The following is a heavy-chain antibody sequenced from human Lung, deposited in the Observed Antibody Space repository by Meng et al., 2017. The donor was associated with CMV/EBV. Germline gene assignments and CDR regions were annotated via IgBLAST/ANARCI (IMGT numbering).Heavy chain of an antibody. V-gene: IGHV3-9*01. CDR2: ISWNSGSI. D-gene: IGHD1/OR15-1a*01. CDR3: AKGHKQYYYYYYGMDV. J-gene: IGHJ6*02. Sequence: GGSXRLXCAASGFTFDDYAMHWVRQAPGKGLEWVSGISWNSGSIGYADSVKGRFTISRDNAKNSLYLQMNSLRAEDTALYYCAKGHKQYYYYYYGMDVWGQGXTVTVSS. CDR1: GFTFDDYA.